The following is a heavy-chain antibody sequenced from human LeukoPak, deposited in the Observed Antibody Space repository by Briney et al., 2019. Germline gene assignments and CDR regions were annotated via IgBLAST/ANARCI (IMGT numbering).Heavy chain of an antibody. CDR2: ISAYNGNT. CDR1: GYTFTSYG. CDR3: ARDSQWLVWGNHRETAVPKDAFDI. J-gene: IGHJ3*02. Sequence: GASVKVSCKASGYTFTSYGISWVRQAPGQGLEWMGWISAYNGNTNYAQKLKGRVNMTTDTSTSTAYMELRSLRSDDTAVYYCARDSQWLVWGNHRETAVPKDAFDIWGQGTMVTVSS. D-gene: IGHD6-19*01. V-gene: IGHV1-18*01.